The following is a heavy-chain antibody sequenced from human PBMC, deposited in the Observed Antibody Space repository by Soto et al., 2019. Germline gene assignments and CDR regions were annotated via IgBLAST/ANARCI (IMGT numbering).Heavy chain of an antibody. D-gene: IGHD3-10*01. Sequence: PSETLSLTCTVSGRSISSYYWCWIRQPPGKGLEWIGYIYYSGSTNYNPSLKSRVTISVDTSKNQFSLKLSSVTAADTAVYYCSSRVTDAPTWGQGTLVTVSS. CDR3: SSRVTDAPT. CDR1: GRSISSYY. V-gene: IGHV4-59*12. CDR2: IYYSGST. J-gene: IGHJ5*02.